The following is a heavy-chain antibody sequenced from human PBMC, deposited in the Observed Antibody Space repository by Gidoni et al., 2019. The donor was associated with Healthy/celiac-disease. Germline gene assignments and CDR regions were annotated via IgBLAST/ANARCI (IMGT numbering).Heavy chain of an antibody. CDR3: ARLEWPMGNWFDP. CDR1: GGSISSYY. V-gene: IGHV4-59*01. CDR2: IYYSGST. J-gene: IGHJ5*02. Sequence: REESGPGLVKPSETLSLTCTVSGGSISSYYWSWIRQPPGKGPEWIGYIYYSGSTNYNPSLKSRVTISVDTSKNQFSLKLSSVTAADTAVYYCARLEWPMGNWFDPWGQGTLVTVSS. D-gene: IGHD3-3*01.